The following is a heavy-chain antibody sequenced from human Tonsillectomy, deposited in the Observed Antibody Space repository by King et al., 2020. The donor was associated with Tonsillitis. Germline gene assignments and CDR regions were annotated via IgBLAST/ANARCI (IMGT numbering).Heavy chain of an antibody. J-gene: IGHJ4*02. Sequence: VQLVESGGGLVQPGGSLRLSCAASGFTFGTYWMTWVRQAPGKGLEGVANMNEDGSIKYHVDSVKGRFTISRDNAKNLLYLQMNSLRAEDTALYYCARGDNNSGDYWGQGTLVTVSS. V-gene: IGHV3-7*03. CDR1: GFTFGTYW. CDR3: ARGDNNSGDY. CDR2: MNEDGSIK. D-gene: IGHD1-1*01.